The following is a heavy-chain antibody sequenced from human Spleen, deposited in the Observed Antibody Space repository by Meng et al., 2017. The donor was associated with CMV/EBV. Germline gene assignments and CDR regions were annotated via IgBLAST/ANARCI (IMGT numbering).Heavy chain of an antibody. D-gene: IGHD2-21*01. CDR1: GYSFTSYW. J-gene: IGHJ4*02. V-gene: IGHV5-51*01. Sequence: GESLKISCKGSGYSFTSYWIGWVRQMPGKGLEWMGIIYPGDSDTRYSPSFQGQVTISADKSISTAYLQWSSLKASDTAMYYCARRVYCGGDCYHFDYWGQGTLVTVSS. CDR3: ARRVYCGGDCYHFDY. CDR2: IYPGDSDT.